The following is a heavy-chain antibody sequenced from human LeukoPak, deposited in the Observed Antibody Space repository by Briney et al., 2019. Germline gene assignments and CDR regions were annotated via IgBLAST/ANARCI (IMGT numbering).Heavy chain of an antibody. CDR3: AKDAISSIAVRRFDY. D-gene: IGHD6-6*01. CDR1: GFTFSDYY. J-gene: IGHJ4*02. V-gene: IGHV3-23*01. Sequence: GGSLRLSCAASGFTFSDYYMSWIRQAPGKGLEWVSAISGSGGSTYYADSVKGRFTVSRDNSKNTLFLVMNSLRAEDTAVYYCAKDAISSIAVRRFDYWGQGTLVTVSS. CDR2: ISGSGGST.